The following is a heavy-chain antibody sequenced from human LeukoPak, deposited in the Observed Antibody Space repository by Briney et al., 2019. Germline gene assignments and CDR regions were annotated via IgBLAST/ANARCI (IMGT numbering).Heavy chain of an antibody. J-gene: IGHJ4*02. CDR3: AKRGVVIRVILVGFHKEAYYFDS. CDR2: ISDRGST. V-gene: IGHV3-23*01. D-gene: IGHD3-22*01. CDR1: GFTFSSYG. Sequence: PGRSLRLSCAASGFTFSSYGMHWVRQGPGKGLEWVAGISDRGSTKYADSVKGHFTISRDNPKNTLYLQMDSVRAEDTAVYFCAKRGVVIRVILVGFHKEAYYFDSWGQGALVTVSS.